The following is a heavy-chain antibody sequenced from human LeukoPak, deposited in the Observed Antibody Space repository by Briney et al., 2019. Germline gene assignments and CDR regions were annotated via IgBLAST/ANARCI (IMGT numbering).Heavy chain of an antibody. V-gene: IGHV3-21*01. D-gene: IGHD6-13*01. CDR3: ANFRLAAAGIT. CDR1: GFTFSSYS. CDR2: ISSSSSYI. Sequence: GGSLRLSCAASGFTFSSYSMNWVRQAPGKGLEWVSSISSSSSYIYYADSVKGRFTLSRDNAKNSLYLQMNSLRAEDTAVYYCANFRLAAAGITWGQGTLVTVSS. J-gene: IGHJ5*02.